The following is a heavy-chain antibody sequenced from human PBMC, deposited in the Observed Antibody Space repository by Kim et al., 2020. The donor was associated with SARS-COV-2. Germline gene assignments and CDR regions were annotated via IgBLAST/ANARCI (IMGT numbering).Heavy chain of an antibody. Sequence: SSSSPIYYADSVKGRFTITRDNAKNSLYLQMNSLRAEDTAVYYCARATSRYWGQGTLVTVSS. CDR2: SSSSPI. CDR3: ARATSRY. V-gene: IGHV3-48*01. J-gene: IGHJ4*02.